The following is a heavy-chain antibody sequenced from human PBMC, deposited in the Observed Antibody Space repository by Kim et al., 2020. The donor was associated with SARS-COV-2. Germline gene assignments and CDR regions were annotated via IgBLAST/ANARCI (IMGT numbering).Heavy chain of an antibody. CDR2: IRAYNGNT. V-gene: IGHV1-18*01. CDR3: ARWATGDPVFDY. CDR1: GYTFTSYG. J-gene: IGHJ4*02. D-gene: IGHD7-27*01. Sequence: ASVKVSCKASGYTFTSYGISWVRQAPGQGLEWMGWIRAYNGNTNYAQKLQGRVTMTTDTSTSTAYMELRSLRSDDTAVYYCARWATGDPVFDYWGQGTLVTVSS.